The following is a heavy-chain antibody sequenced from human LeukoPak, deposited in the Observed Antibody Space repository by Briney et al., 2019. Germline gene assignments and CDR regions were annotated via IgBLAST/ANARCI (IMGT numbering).Heavy chain of an antibody. CDR2: IYSSGST. D-gene: IGHD1-26*01. CDR3: AKREGPMSGSYDYFDP. Sequence: PSETLSLTCTVSGGSISSYYWSWIRQPPGKGLEWIGYIYSSGSTTYNPSLKSRVTISVDTSNNQFSLKVTSVTAADTAMYYCAKREGPMSGSYDYFDPWGQGTLVTVS. CDR1: GGSISSYY. V-gene: IGHV4-59*08. J-gene: IGHJ5*02.